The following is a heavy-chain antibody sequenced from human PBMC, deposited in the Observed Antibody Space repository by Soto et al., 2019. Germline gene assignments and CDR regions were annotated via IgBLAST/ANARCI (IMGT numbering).Heavy chain of an antibody. CDR1: GFIFGDYA. CDR3: TRLVWFGELLNYYYGMDV. J-gene: IGHJ6*02. V-gene: IGHV3-49*03. Sequence: GGSLRLSCTASGFIFGDYAASWFRQAPGKGLEWVGFITSKTSGGTTEYGASVRGRFTISRDDSKSVAYLQMNSLQTEDTAVYYCTRLVWFGELLNYYYGMDVWGQGTTVTVSS. D-gene: IGHD3-10*01. CDR2: ITSKTSGGTT.